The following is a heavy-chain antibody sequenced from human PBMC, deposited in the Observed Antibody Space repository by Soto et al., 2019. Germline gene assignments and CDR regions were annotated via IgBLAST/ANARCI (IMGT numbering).Heavy chain of an antibody. D-gene: IGHD7-27*01. V-gene: IGHV3-30-3*01. CDR1: GFSFSISP. CDR3: ARDPKTSGGQHWAFNYFDS. Sequence: QLGGSLRLSCAASGFSFSISPMHWVRQAPGKGPEWVALISYDGTNKFYADSVKGRFTISRDNSKSTLYLQVDSLRPEDAAVYYCARDPKTSGGQHWAFNYFDSWGQGTLVTVSS. CDR2: ISYDGTNK. J-gene: IGHJ4*02.